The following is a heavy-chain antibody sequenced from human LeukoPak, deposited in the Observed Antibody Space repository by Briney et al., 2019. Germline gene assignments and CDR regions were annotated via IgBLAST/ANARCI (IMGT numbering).Heavy chain of an antibody. CDR2: ISYDGSNK. J-gene: IGHJ5*02. Sequence: PGGSLRLSCAASGFTFSSYAMHWVRQAPGKGLEWVAVISYDGSNKYYADSVKGRFTISRDNSKNTLYLQMNSLRAEDTAVYYCARGPGIAVGGTRLDPWGQGTLVTVSS. V-gene: IGHV3-30-3*01. D-gene: IGHD6-19*01. CDR1: GFTFSSYA. CDR3: ARGPGIAVGGTRLDP.